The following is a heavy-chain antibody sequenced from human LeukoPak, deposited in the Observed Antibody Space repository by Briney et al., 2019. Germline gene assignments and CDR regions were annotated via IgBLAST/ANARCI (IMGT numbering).Heavy chain of an antibody. CDR2: IIPIFGTA. J-gene: IGHJ4*02. V-gene: IGHV1-69*13. CDR3: AREVAGYCSSTSCYIDY. Sequence: ASVKVSCKASGGTFSSYAISWVRQAPGQGLEWMGGIIPIFGTANYAQKFQGRVTITADESTSTAYMELSSLRSEDTAVYYCAREVAGYCSSTSCYIDYWGQGTLVTVSS. D-gene: IGHD2-2*02. CDR1: GGTFSSYA.